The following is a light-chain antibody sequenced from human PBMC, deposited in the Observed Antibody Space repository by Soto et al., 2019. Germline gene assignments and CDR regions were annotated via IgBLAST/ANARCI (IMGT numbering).Light chain of an antibody. CDR2: EAT. V-gene: IGLV2-23*01. CDR3: CSYAGSGTFYV. Sequence: QSALAQPASVSGSPGQSITISCTGTTSDVGSYDLVSWYQQHPGKAPKLMIYEATKRPSGVSNRFSGSKSGNTASLTISGLQAEDEADYFCCSYAGSGTFYVFGTGTKVT. CDR1: TSDVGSYDL. J-gene: IGLJ1*01.